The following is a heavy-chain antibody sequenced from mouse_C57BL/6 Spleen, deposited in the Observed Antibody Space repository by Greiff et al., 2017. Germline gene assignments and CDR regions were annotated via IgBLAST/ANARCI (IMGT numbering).Heavy chain of an antibody. CDR1: GYTFTDYN. CDR3: ARQYYGSSYLRYWYFDV. Sequence: VQLQQSGPELVKPGASVKMSCKASGYTFTDYNMHWVKQSHGKSLEWIGYINPNNGGTSYNQKFKGKATLTVNKSSSTAYMELRSLTSEDSAVYYWARQYYGSSYLRYWYFDVGGTGTTVTVSS. CDR2: INPNNGGT. J-gene: IGHJ1*03. V-gene: IGHV1-22*01. D-gene: IGHD1-1*01.